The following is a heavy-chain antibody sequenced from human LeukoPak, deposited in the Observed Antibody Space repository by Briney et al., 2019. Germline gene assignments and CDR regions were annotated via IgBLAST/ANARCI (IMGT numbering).Heavy chain of an antibody. D-gene: IGHD2-2*01. CDR3: ASIVVVPAAMDSYYGMHV. CDR2: IKQDGSEK. Sequence: GGSLRLSCAASGFTFSSYWMSWVRQAAGKGLEWVANIKQDGSEKYYVDSVKGRFTISRDNAKNSLYLQMNSLRAEDTAVYYCASIVVVPAAMDSYYGMHVWGQGTTVTVSS. CDR1: GFTFSSYW. V-gene: IGHV3-7*02. J-gene: IGHJ6*02.